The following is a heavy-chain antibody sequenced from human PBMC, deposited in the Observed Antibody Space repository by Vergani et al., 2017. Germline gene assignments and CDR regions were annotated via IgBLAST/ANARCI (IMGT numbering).Heavy chain of an antibody. CDR3: ARTESFIVRYLHWAL. CDR2: IYTSGAT. D-gene: IGHD3-9*01. CDR1: GGSFSTGGQS. Sequence: QVQLQESGPGLVKPSQTLSLTCTVSGGSFSTGGQSWTWLRQSAGKGLEWIGRIYTSGATNYNPSLRSRAIMSVDTSKNQFSLEVTSVTAADTAIYFCARTESFIVRYLHWALWVQGTLVTVSS. V-gene: IGHV4-61*02. J-gene: IGHJ4*02.